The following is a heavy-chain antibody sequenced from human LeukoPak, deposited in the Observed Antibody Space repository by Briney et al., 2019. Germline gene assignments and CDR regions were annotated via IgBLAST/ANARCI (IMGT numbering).Heavy chain of an antibody. CDR1: GFTFTSYA. CDR2: ISGSGGHT. V-gene: IGHV3-23*01. D-gene: IGHD3-3*01. CDR3: AKAVSLEWPHYYFDY. Sequence: GGSLRLSCTASGFTFTSYAMTWVRQAPGKGLEWVSGISGSGGHTYNADSVEGRFTISRDNSKNTVSLQLSSLRVEDTAVYYCAKAVSLEWPHYYFDYWGQGTLVTVSS. J-gene: IGHJ4*02.